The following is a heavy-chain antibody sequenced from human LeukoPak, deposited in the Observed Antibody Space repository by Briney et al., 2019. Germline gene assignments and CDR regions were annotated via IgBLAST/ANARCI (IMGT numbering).Heavy chain of an antibody. D-gene: IGHD2-2*01. CDR1: GGSISSYY. CDR3: AGGSTGDIVVVPAAEDGWFDP. V-gene: IGHV4-34*01. Sequence: PSETLSLTCTVSGGSISSYYWSWLRQPPGKGLEWMGEINHCGSTTYNPSLGSRVTTSVDTAKIPFSLKLSTVTAADTAVYYCAGGSTGDIVVVPAAEDGWFDPWGQGTLVTVSS. CDR2: INHCGST. J-gene: IGHJ5*02.